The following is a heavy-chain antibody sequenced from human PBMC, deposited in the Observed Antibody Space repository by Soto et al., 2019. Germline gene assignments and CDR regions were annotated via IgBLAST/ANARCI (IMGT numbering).Heavy chain of an antibody. V-gene: IGHV4-34*01. CDR3: ARGLGVERYSSSWRRTFDY. Sequence: PSETLSLTCAVYGGSFSGYYWSWIRQPPGKGLEWIGEINHSGSTNYNPSLKSRVTISVDTSKNQFSLKLSSVTAADTAVYYCARGLGVERYSSSWRRTFDYWGQGTLVTVS. CDR1: GGSFSGYY. CDR2: INHSGST. D-gene: IGHD6-13*01. J-gene: IGHJ4*02.